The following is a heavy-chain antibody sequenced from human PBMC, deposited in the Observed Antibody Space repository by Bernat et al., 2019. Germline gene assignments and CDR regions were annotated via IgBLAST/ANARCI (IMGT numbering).Heavy chain of an antibody. CDR3: ARYSTTDGGMDV. Sequence: QVQLQQSGPGLVKPSQTLSLTCAISGESVSTNSAAWNWIRQSPSRGLEWLGRTYYRSKWYNDYAVSVKSRITINPDTSKNHFSLHLNSVSPEDTAVYYCARYSTTDGGMDVWGQGTTVTVSS. V-gene: IGHV6-1*01. D-gene: IGHD4-11*01. CDR2: TYYRSKWYN. J-gene: IGHJ6*02. CDR1: GESVSTNSAA.